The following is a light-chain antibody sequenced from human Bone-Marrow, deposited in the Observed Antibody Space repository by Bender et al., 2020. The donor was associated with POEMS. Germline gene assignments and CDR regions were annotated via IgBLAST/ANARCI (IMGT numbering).Light chain of an antibody. CDR2: YDD. Sequence: QSALTQPPSASGSPGHSVAISCTGTSSDVGGYSYVSWYQQHPGEAPKLLIYYDDLLTPGVSDRFSASKSGTSASLAISELQSEDEALYYCASWDDSLSAYVFGGGTKVTVL. CDR3: ASWDDSLSAYV. V-gene: IGLV2-8*01. J-gene: IGLJ1*01. CDR1: SSDVGGYSY.